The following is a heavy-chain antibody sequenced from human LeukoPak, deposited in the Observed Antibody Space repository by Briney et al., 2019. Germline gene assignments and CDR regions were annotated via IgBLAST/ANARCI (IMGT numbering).Heavy chain of an antibody. D-gene: IGHD4-17*01. V-gene: IGHV3-23*01. Sequence: GGSLRLSCAASGFTFNNFAMNWVRQAPGKGLEWVSGISRSGGGIRYADSVKGRFTISRDNSKNTVYLQMNSLRAEDTAVYYCAKDRKGYNSGYGDYFDYWGQGTLVTVSS. J-gene: IGHJ4*02. CDR3: AKDRKGYNSGYGDYFDY. CDR1: GFTFNNFA. CDR2: ISRSGGGI.